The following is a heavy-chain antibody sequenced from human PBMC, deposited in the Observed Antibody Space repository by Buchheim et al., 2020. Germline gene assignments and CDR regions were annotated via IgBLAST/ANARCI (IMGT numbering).Heavy chain of an antibody. CDR3: AKNYDSSGFFDY. CDR1: GFTFSSYG. D-gene: IGHD3-22*01. CDR2: ISYDGSNK. Sequence: QVQLVESGGGVVQPGRSLRLSCAASGFTFSSYGMHWVRQAPGKGLEWVAVISYDGSNKYYADSVTGRFTISRDNSKNTLYLQMNSLRAEDTAVYYCAKNYDSSGFFDYWGQGTL. V-gene: IGHV3-30*18. J-gene: IGHJ4*02.